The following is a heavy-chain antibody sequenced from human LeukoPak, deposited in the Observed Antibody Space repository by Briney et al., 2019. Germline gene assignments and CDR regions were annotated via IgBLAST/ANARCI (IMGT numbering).Heavy chain of an antibody. D-gene: IGHD1-14*01. Sequence: ASVTVSCKASGYTFTSYGISWVRQAPGQGLEWMGWISAYNGNTNYAQKLQGRVTMTTDTSTSTAYMELRSLRSDDTAVYYCARARKGQGAFDIWGQGTMVTVSS. V-gene: IGHV1-18*01. CDR1: GYTFTSYG. J-gene: IGHJ3*02. CDR3: ARARKGQGAFDI. CDR2: ISAYNGNT.